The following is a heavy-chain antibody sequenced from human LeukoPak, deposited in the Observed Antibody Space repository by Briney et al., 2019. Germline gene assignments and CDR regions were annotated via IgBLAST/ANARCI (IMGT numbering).Heavy chain of an antibody. CDR2: INPNSGGT. Sequence: GASVKVSCKASGYTLTDYYLHWVRQAPGQGLKWMGWINPNSGGTHYAQSFQARVTMTRDTSIASSYMELTGLESDDTAVYYCARGRRILGGPENAGDFFDFWGQGSLVTVSS. CDR3: ARGRRILGGPENAGDFFDF. D-gene: IGHD3-16*01. J-gene: IGHJ4*01. CDR1: GYTLTDYY. V-gene: IGHV1-2*02.